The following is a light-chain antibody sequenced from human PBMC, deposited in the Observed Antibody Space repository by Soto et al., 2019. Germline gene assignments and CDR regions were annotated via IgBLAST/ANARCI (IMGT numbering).Light chain of an antibody. Sequence: EIVMTQSPATLSVSPGERATLSCRASQSVSSNLAWYQQKPGQAPRLLIYGASTRATVIPARFSGSGSGTEFTLTISSLQSEDFAVYYCQHHNTWPPWTFGQGTSVEIK. CDR2: GAS. CDR1: QSVSSN. CDR3: QHHNTWPPWT. V-gene: IGKV3-15*01. J-gene: IGKJ1*01.